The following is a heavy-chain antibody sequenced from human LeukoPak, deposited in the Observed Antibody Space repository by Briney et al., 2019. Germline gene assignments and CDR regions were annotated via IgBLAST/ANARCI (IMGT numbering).Heavy chain of an antibody. CDR2: IYYSGST. Sequence: SETLSLTCTVSGGTISSYYWSWIRQPPGKGLEWIGYIYYSGSTNYNPSLKSRVTISVDTSKNQFSLKLSSVTAADTAVYYCARHGTGYSSSWYPSRGFDPWGQGTLVTVSS. J-gene: IGHJ5*02. D-gene: IGHD6-13*01. CDR1: GGTISSYY. V-gene: IGHV4-59*08. CDR3: ARHGTGYSSSWYPSRGFDP.